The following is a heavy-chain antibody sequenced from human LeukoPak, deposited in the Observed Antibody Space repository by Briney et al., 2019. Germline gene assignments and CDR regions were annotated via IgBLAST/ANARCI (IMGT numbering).Heavy chain of an antibody. D-gene: IGHD3-10*01. J-gene: IGHJ4*02. CDR2: INPNSGGT. CDR3: ARDGSGSYYITDY. CDR1: GYTFTGYC. V-gene: IGHV1-2*02. Sequence: ASVKVSCKASGYTFTGYCMHWVRQAPGQGLEWMGWINPNSGGTNYAQKFQGRVTMTRDTSISTAYMELSRLRPDDTAVYYCARDGSGSYYITDYWGQGTLVTVSS.